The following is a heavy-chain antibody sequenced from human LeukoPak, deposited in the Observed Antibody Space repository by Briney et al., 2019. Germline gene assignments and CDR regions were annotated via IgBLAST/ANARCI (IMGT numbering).Heavy chain of an antibody. CDR3: ARSRGSTSYVDY. J-gene: IGHJ4*02. CDR2: ISSSSSYT. V-gene: IGHV3-11*06. CDR1: GFTFSDYY. Sequence: GGSLRLSCAASGFTFSDYYMSWIRQAPGKGLEGVSYISSSSSYTNYADSAKGRFTISRDNAKNSLYLQMDSLRAEDTAVYYCARSRGSTSYVDYWGQGTLVTVSS. D-gene: IGHD2-2*01.